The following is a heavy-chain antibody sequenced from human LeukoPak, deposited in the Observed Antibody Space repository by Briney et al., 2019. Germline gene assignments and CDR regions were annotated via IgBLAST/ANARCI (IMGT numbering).Heavy chain of an antibody. CDR1: GFTFSSYA. V-gene: IGHV3-23*01. D-gene: IGHD6-19*01. CDR2: ISGSGGST. J-gene: IGHJ4*02. CDR3: AKHPGYSSGWYVETPYFDY. Sequence: PGRSLRLSCAASGFTFSSYAMSWVRQAPGKGLEWVSAISGSGGSTYYADPVKGRFTISRDNSKNTLYLQMNSLRAEDTAVYYCAKHPGYSSGWYVETPYFDYWGKGTLVTVSS.